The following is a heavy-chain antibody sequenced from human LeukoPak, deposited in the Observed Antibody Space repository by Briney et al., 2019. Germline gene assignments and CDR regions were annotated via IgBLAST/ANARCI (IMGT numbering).Heavy chain of an antibody. D-gene: IGHD6-13*01. J-gene: IGHJ4*02. V-gene: IGHV3-33*01. CDR3: ARLGSSCSSDY. CDR2: IWYDGRRQ. Sequence: GGSLRLSCAASGFPFSSYGMHWVRQPPGKGLEWVALIWYDGRRQFYANSVKGRFTISRDDSSNTLFLQMNGLRAEDTAVYYCARLGSSCSSDYWGQGTLVTVSS. CDR1: GFPFSSYG.